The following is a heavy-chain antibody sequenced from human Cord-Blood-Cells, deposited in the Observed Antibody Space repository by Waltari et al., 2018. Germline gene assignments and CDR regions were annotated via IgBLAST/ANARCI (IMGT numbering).Heavy chain of an antibody. J-gene: IGHJ6*03. CDR1: GLTFRSYA. V-gene: IGHV3-23*01. CDR3: AKVGYCSSTSCYGGYYYMDV. D-gene: IGHD2-2*01. Sequence: EVQLLESGGGLVQPGGSLRLSCAASGLTFRSYAMSWVRQAPGKGPEWVSAISGSGGSTYYADSVKGRFTISRDNSKNTLYLQMNSLRAEDTAVYYCAKVGYCSSTSCYGGYYYMDVWGKGTTVTVSS. CDR2: ISGSGGST.